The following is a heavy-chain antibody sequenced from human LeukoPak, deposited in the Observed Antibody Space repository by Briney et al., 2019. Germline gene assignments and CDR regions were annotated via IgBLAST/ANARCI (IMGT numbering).Heavy chain of an antibody. CDR1: GFTFSSYS. CDR2: ISSSGSTI. CDR3: ARPGQWLDDAFDI. Sequence: SGGSLRLSCAASGFTFSSYSMNWVLQAPGKGLEWVSSISSSGSTIYYADSVKGRFTISRDNAKNSLYLQMNSLRAEDTAVYYCARPGQWLDDAFDIWGQGTMVTVSS. J-gene: IGHJ3*02. V-gene: IGHV3-48*04. D-gene: IGHD6-19*01.